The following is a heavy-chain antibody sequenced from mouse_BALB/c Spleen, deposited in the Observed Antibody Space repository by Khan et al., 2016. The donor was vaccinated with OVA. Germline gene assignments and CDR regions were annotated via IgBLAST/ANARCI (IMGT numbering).Heavy chain of an antibody. J-gene: IGHJ3*01. D-gene: IGHD2-14*01. V-gene: IGHV1S135*01. CDR2: IDPFSGGT. Sequence: EVQLQESGPALMKPGASVKISCKASGYSFTSYYIHWVIQSHGKSPEWIGYIDPFSGGTTYNQKFKGKATLTADKSSSTAYIHLSNLTSEDSAVYYWTRHGYVAWFTYWGQGTLVTVSA. CDR1: GYSFTSYY. CDR3: TRHGYVAWFTY.